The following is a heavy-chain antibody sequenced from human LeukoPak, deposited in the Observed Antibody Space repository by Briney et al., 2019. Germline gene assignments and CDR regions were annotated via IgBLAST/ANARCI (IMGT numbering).Heavy chain of an antibody. CDR3: ARVYPYYYDSSGYSEAGYFDY. V-gene: IGHV3-20*04. D-gene: IGHD3-22*01. Sequence: GGSLRLSXAASGFTFDDYGMSWVRQAPGKGLEWVSGINWNGGSTGYADSVKGRFTISRDNAKNSLYLQMNSLRAEDTALYYCARVYPYYYDSSGYSEAGYFDYWGQGTLVTVSS. CDR1: GFTFDDYG. J-gene: IGHJ4*02. CDR2: INWNGGST.